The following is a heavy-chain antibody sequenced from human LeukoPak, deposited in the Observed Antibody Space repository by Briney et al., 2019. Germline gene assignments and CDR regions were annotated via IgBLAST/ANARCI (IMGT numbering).Heavy chain of an antibody. Sequence: GGXLRLSCAASGFTFSSYGMHWVRQAPGKGLEWVAFIRYDGSNKYYADSVKGRFTISRDNSKNTLYLQMNSLRAEDTAVYYCAKDYARSSYYYYYYYMDVWGKGTTVTVSS. CDR1: GFTFSSYG. V-gene: IGHV3-30*02. CDR2: IRYDGSNK. D-gene: IGHD6-6*01. J-gene: IGHJ6*03. CDR3: AKDYARSSYYYYYYYMDV.